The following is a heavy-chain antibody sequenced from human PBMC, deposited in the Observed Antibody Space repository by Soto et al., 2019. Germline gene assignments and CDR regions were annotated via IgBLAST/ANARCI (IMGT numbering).Heavy chain of an antibody. CDR3: VHYLSGYYYKY. D-gene: IGHD3-22*01. CDR2: ISKSGTTT. CDR1: GFTLSTYE. J-gene: IGHJ4*02. Sequence: GGSLRLSCAASGFTLSTYEMMWVRQAPGKGLEWVSYISKSGTTTYYADSVRGRFTISRDNAKDSLDLQMNSLRAEDTAVYYCVHYLSGYYYKYWGQGTLVTVPQ. V-gene: IGHV3-48*03.